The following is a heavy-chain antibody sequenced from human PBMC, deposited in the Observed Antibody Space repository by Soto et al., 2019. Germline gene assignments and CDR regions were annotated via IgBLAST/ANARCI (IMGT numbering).Heavy chain of an antibody. CDR3: ARHVTSLSIRPPTNFYQYYGIDV. CDR1: GYSFSNSW. J-gene: IGHJ6*02. CDR2: IYPGDSDT. V-gene: IGHV5-51*01. Sequence: GESLKISCKGSGYSFSNSWIGWVRQMPGKGLEWMGIIYPGDSDTRYSPPFQGQVTISADKSISTAYLQWSSLRASDTAMYYCARHVTSLSIRPPTNFYQYYGIDVWGQGTTVTVSS. D-gene: IGHD2-2*02.